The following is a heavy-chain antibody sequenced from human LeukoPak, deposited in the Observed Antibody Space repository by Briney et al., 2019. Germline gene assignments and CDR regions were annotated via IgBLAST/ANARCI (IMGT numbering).Heavy chain of an antibody. CDR3: ATDSHDEAGGAFDI. CDR2: FDPEDGET. CDR1: GYTLTELS. Sequence: ASVKVSCKVSGYTLTELSMHWVRQAPGKGLEWMGGFDPEDGETIYAQKFQGRVTMTEDTSTDTAYMELSSLISEDTAVYYCATDSHDEAGGAFDIWGQGTMVTVSS. V-gene: IGHV1-24*01. D-gene: IGHD1-1*01. J-gene: IGHJ3*02.